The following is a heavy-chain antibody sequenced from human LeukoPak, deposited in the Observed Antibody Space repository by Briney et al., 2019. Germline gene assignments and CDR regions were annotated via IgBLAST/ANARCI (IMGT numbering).Heavy chain of an antibody. J-gene: IGHJ4*02. V-gene: IGHV4-61*02. CDR3: ARGPDEQWLVPFDY. CDR1: GGSISSSSYY. D-gene: IGHD6-19*01. Sequence: SETLSLTCTVSGGSISSSSYYWSWIRQPAGKGMEWIGRIYTSGSTNYNPSLKSRVTISVDTSKNQFSLKLSSVTAADTAVYYCARGPDEQWLVPFDYWGQGTLVTVSS. CDR2: IYTSGST.